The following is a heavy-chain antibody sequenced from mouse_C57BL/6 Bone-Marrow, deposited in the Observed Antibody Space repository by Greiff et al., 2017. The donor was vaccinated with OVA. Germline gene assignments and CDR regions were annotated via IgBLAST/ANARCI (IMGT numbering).Heavy chain of an antibody. CDR3: APTVVAPYYAMDY. CDR2: IDPNSGGT. CDR1: GYTFTSYW. J-gene: IGHJ4*01. D-gene: IGHD1-1*01. V-gene: IGHV1-72*01. Sequence: QVHVKQSGAELVKPGASVKLSCKASGYTFTSYWMHWVKQRPGRGLEWIGRIDPNSGGTKYNEKFKSKATLTVDKPSSTAYMQLSSLTSEDSAVYYCAPTVVAPYYAMDYWGQGTSVTVSS.